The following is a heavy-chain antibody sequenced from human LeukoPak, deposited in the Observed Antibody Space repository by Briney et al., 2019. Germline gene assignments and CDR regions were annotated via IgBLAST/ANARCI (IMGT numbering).Heavy chain of an antibody. D-gene: IGHD2-15*01. CDR2: ISSSGNNI. CDR3: ARAVGYY. CDR1: GFIFSSYE. Sequence: QPGGSLRLSCAASGFIFSSYEMEWVRQTPEKGLEYISYISSSGNNIHYADSVKGRFTISRDNAKNSLYLQMNSLRAEDTAVYYCARAVGYYWGQGTLVTVSS. V-gene: IGHV3-48*03. J-gene: IGHJ4*02.